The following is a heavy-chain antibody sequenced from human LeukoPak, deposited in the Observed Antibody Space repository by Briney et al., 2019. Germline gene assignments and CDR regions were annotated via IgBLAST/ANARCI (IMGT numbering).Heavy chain of an antibody. CDR2: ISSSSSTI. Sequence: GGSLRLSCAASGFTFSSYSMNWVRQAPGKGLEWVSYISSSSSTIYYADSVKGRFTISRDNAKNSLYLQMNSLRAEDTAVYYCARAGRAVTLPFYYMDVWGKGTTVTVSS. J-gene: IGHJ6*03. V-gene: IGHV3-48*01. CDR1: GFTFSSYS. CDR3: ARAGRAVTLPFYYMDV. D-gene: IGHD4-11*01.